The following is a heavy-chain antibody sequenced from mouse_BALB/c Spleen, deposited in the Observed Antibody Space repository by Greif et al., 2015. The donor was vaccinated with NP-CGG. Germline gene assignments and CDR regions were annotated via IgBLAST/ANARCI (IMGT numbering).Heavy chain of an antibody. D-gene: IGHD4-1*01. V-gene: IGHV1-84*02. Sequence: QVQLKESGHELVKPGASVRISCKASGYTFTDYYINWVQQKPGTGLAWIGWISPGSGNTKYNEKFKGKATLTVDTSSSTAYMQLSSLTSEDTAVYFCARRTGTEAMDYWGQGTSVTVSS. J-gene: IGHJ4*01. CDR2: ISPGSGNT. CDR3: ARRTGTEAMDY. CDR1: GYTFTDYY.